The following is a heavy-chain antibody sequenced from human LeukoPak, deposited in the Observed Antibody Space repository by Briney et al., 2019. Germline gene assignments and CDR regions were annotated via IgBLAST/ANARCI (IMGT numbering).Heavy chain of an antibody. CDR2: IYYSGST. CDR3: ASALYSCSHFDY. J-gene: IGHJ4*02. D-gene: IGHD6-6*01. CDR1: GGSISSYY. V-gene: IGHV4-59*01. Sequence: SETLSLTCTVSGGSISSYYWSWIRQPPGKGLEWIGYIYYSGSTNYNPSLKSRVTISVDTSKNQFSLKLSSVTAADTAVYYCASALYSCSHFDYWGQGTLVTVSS.